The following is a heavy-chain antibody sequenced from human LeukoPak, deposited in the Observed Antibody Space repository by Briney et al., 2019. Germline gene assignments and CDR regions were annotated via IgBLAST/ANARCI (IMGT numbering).Heavy chain of an antibody. CDR2: MNPNSGNT. J-gene: IGHJ6*03. CDR1: GYTFTSYD. CDR3: ARGRYSSGWYFYYYYYMDV. D-gene: IGHD6-19*01. Sequence: ASVKVSCKASGYTFTSYDINWVRQATGQGLEWMGWMNPNSGNTGYAQKFQGRVTITRNTSISTAYMELSSLRSEDTAVYYCARGRYSSGWYFYYYYYMDVWGKGTTVTVSS. V-gene: IGHV1-8*03.